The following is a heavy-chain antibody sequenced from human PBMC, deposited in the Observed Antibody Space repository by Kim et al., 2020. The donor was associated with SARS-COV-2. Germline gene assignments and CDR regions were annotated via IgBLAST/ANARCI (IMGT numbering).Heavy chain of an antibody. CDR3: ARHYIAFYYFDY. CDR2: IYYSGST. V-gene: IGHV4-39*01. D-gene: IGHD3-3*02. J-gene: IGHJ4*02. Sequence: SETLSLTCTVSGGSISSSSYYWGWIRQPPGKGLEWIGSIYYSGSTYYNPSLKSRVTISVDTSKNQFSLKLSSVTAADTAVYYCARHYIAFYYFDYWGQGTLVTVSS. CDR1: GGSISSSSYY.